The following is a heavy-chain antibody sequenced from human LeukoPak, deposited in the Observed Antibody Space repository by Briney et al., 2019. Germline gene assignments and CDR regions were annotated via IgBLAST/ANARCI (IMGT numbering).Heavy chain of an antibody. Sequence: SVKVSCKASGGTFSSYAIIWVRQAPGQGLEWMGGIIPIFGTANYAQKFQGRVTITTDESTSTAYMELSSLRSEDTAVYYCARSETAARPLDPWGQGTLVTVSS. CDR2: IIPIFGTA. CDR1: GGTFSSYA. V-gene: IGHV1-69*05. CDR3: ARSETAARPLDP. D-gene: IGHD6-6*01. J-gene: IGHJ5*02.